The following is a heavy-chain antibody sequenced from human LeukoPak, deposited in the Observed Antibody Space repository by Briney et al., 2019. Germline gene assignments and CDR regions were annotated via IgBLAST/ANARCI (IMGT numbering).Heavy chain of an antibody. CDR2: ISGSAKST. J-gene: IGHJ4*02. CDR3: AKDGYYYDSSGYYDGGYFDY. V-gene: IGHV3-23*01. Sequence: EALSLTCTVSGGSISGYYWSWVRQAPGKGLEWVSGISGSAKSTYYADSVKGRFTISRDNSKNTMYLQMKSLRAEDTAEYFCAKDGYYYDSSGYYDGGYFDYWGQGTLVTVSS. D-gene: IGHD3-22*01. CDR1: GGSISGYY.